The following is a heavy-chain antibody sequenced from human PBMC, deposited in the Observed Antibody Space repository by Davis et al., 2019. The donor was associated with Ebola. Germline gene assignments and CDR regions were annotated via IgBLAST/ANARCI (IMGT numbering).Heavy chain of an antibody. Sequence: SETLSLTCAVYGGSFSGYYWSWIRQPPGKGLEWIGEINHSGSTNYNPSLKSRVTISVDTSKNQFSLKLSSVTAADTAVYFCAKERRDTAMGLYYFDYWGQGTLVTVSS. CDR3: AKERRDTAMGLYYFDY. CDR1: GGSFSGYY. V-gene: IGHV4-34*01. J-gene: IGHJ4*02. CDR2: INHSGST. D-gene: IGHD5-18*01.